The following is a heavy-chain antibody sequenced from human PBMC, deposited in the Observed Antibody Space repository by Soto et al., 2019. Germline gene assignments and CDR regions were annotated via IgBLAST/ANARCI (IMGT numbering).Heavy chain of an antibody. CDR3: ARGVCGGYYYFDY. Sequence: GGSLRLSCAASGFTFSSYAMSWVRQVPGKGLEWVSVVSGSGTGTYYADSVKGRFTISRDNSKNTLYLQMNSLRAEDTAVYYWARGVCGGYYYFDYWGQGALVTVSS. CDR1: GFTFSSYA. CDR2: VSGSGTGT. V-gene: IGHV3-23*01. D-gene: IGHD3-22*01. J-gene: IGHJ4*02.